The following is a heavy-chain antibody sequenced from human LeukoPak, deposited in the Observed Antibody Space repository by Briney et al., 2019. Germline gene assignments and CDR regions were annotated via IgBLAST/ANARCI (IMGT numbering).Heavy chain of an antibody. Sequence: GSSVKVSCKASGGTFSSYAISWVRQAPGQGLEWMGGIIPIFGTANYAQKFQGRVTITADISTSTAYMELSSLRSEDTAVYYCAREGGSGNDYTYYFDYWGQGTLVTVSS. J-gene: IGHJ4*02. CDR3: AREGGSGNDYTYYFDY. CDR2: IIPIFGTA. CDR1: GGTFSSYA. D-gene: IGHD3-10*01. V-gene: IGHV1-69*06.